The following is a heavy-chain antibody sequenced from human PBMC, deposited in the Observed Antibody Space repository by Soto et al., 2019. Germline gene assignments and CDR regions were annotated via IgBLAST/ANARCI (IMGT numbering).Heavy chain of an antibody. Sequence: SQTLSLTCAISGDSVSGNSAAWNWIRQSRSRGLEWLGRTYYRSKWYNDYAVSVKSRITINPDTSKNQFSLQLNSVTPEDTAVYYCARDRGYSYYGMDVWGQGTTVTVSS. CDR2: TYYRSKWYN. CDR3: ARDRGYSYYGMDV. J-gene: IGHJ6*02. D-gene: IGHD5-18*01. V-gene: IGHV6-1*01. CDR1: GDSVSGNSAA.